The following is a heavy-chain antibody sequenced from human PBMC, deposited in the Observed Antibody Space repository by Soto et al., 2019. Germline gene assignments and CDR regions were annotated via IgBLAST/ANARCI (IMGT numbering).Heavy chain of an antibody. CDR1: RFTFTSSA. J-gene: IGHJ4*02. V-gene: IGHV1-58*01. Sequence: SVKVSCQASRFTFTSSAVQWVRQARGQRLEWIGWIGVGSGNRHYAQKFQERVTITRDMSTNTAYMELSSLRSEDTAVYYCAALGVNFDHWGQGTLVTVSS. D-gene: IGHD2-8*01. CDR2: IGVGSGNR. CDR3: AALGVNFDH.